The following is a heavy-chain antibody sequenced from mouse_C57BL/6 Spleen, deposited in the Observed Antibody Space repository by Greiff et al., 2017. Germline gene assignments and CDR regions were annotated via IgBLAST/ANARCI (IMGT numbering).Heavy chain of an antibody. J-gene: IGHJ2*01. CDR3: ARNLWTTGFLDY. Sequence: QVQLQQSGPELVKPGASVKISCKASGYAFSSSWMNWVKQRPGKGLEWIGRIYPGDGDTNYNGKFKGKATLTADKSSSTAYMQLSSLTSEDSAVYFCARNLWTTGFLDYWGQGTTLTVSS. CDR2: IYPGDGDT. CDR1: GYAFSSSW. V-gene: IGHV1-82*01. D-gene: IGHD1-1*01.